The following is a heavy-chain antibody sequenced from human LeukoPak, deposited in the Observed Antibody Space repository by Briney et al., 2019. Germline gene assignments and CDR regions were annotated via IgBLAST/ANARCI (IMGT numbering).Heavy chain of an antibody. J-gene: IGHJ4*02. D-gene: IGHD6-6*01. CDR3: AKGNDRRMSQQLGDY. V-gene: IGHV3-23*01. CDR2: ISGSGGST. CDR1: GFTFSSYA. Sequence: GGSLRLSCAASGFTFSSYAMSWVRQAPGKGLEWVSAISGSGGSTYYADSVKGRLTISRDNSKNTLYLQMNSLRAEDTAVYYCAKGNDRRMSQQLGDYWGQGTLVTVSS.